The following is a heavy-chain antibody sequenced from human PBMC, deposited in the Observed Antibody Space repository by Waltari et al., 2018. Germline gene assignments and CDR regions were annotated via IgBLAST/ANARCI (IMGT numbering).Heavy chain of an antibody. CDR1: GFTLSRHW. V-gene: IGHV3-74*01. CDR2: INSDGSST. Sequence: EVQLLESGGGLVQPGGSLRLSCAASGFTLSRHWMPWVRQAPGKGLGWVSRINSDGSSTSYADSVKGRFTISRDNAKNTVYLQMDSLRGEDTAVYYCARGTYYYDNSGPYFDSWGQGTLVTVTS. D-gene: IGHD3-22*01. J-gene: IGHJ5*01. CDR3: ARGTYYYDNSGPYFDS.